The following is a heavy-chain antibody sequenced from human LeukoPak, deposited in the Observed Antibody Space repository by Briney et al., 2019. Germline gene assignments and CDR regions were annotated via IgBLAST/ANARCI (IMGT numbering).Heavy chain of an antibody. J-gene: IGHJ4*02. CDR2: INHSGST. CDR1: GGSFSGYY. CDR3: ARGLTGTIGY. Sequence: SETLSLTCAVYGGSFSGYYWSWIRQPPGKGLEWIGEINHSGSTNYNPSLKGRVTISVDTSKNQFSLKLSSVTAADTAVYYCARGLTGTIGYWGQGTLVTVSS. D-gene: IGHD1-7*01. V-gene: IGHV4-34*01.